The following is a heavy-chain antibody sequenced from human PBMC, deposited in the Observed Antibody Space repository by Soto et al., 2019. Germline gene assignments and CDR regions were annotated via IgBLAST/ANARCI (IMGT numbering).Heavy chain of an antibody. V-gene: IGHV1-46*01. J-gene: IGHJ4*02. D-gene: IGHD3-22*01. Sequence: QVQLVQSGAEVKKPGASVKVSCKASGYIFTNHYIHWVRQAPGQGLEWLGIINPSGGSTNYLQKFQGRVTMTRATSTSTVYMELSSLRSEDTAFYFCARADYYDRSGFYYDYWGQGTLVTVSS. CDR3: ARADYYDRSGFYYDY. CDR2: INPSGGST. CDR1: GYIFTNHY.